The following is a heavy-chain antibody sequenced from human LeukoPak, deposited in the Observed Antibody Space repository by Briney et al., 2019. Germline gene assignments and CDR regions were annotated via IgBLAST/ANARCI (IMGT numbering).Heavy chain of an antibody. CDR2: IYHSGST. CDR3: ARDRAVVTATPDAFDI. V-gene: IGHV4-39*07. J-gene: IGHJ3*02. Sequence: SETLSLTCTVSGDSISSSSYYWGWIRQRPGKGLEWIGSIYHSGSTYYNPSLKSRVTISVDTSKNQFSLKLSSVTAADTAVYYCARDRAVVTATPDAFDIWGQGTMVTVSS. D-gene: IGHD2-21*02. CDR1: GDSISSSSYY.